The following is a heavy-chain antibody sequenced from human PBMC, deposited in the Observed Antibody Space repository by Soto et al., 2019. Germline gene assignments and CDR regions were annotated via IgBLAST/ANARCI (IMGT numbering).Heavy chain of an antibody. V-gene: IGHV4-59*01. J-gene: IGHJ5*02. Sequence: ASETLSLTCTVSGGSISSYYWSWIRRPPGKGLEWIGYIYYSGSTNYNPSLKSRVTISVDTSKNQFSLKLSSVTAADTAVYYCARGGNWNYAGDWFDPWGQGTLVTVSS. CDR3: ARGGNWNYAGDWFDP. D-gene: IGHD1-7*01. CDR1: GGSISSYY. CDR2: IYYSGST.